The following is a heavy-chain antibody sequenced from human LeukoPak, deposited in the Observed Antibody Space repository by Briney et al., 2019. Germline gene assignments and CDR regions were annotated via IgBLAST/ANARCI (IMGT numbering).Heavy chain of an antibody. V-gene: IGHV3-9*01. CDR1: GFTFDDYA. CDR3: AKDIGRYYYYGMDV. CDR2: ISWNSGSI. Sequence: GGSLRLSCAASGFTFDDYAIHWVRQAPGKGLEWVSGISWNSGSIGYADSVKGRFTISRDNAKNSLYLQMNSLRAEDTALYYCAKDIGRYYYYGMDVWGQGTTVTVSS. J-gene: IGHJ6*02.